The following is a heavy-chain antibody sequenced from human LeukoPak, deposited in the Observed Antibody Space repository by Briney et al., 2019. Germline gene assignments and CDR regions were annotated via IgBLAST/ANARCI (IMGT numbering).Heavy chain of an antibody. Sequence: PSETLSLTCIVSGDAINAYTWSWIRQPPGKGLEWIGRIYTFGSITYNPSLKSRVSMSVDTSRNQFSLKLTYVTAADTGVYYCARDSLTMVRGVPYGMDVWGQGTTVTVSS. CDR1: GDAINAYT. CDR3: ARDSLTMVRGVPYGMDV. J-gene: IGHJ6*02. V-gene: IGHV4-4*07. CDR2: IYTFGSI. D-gene: IGHD3-10*01.